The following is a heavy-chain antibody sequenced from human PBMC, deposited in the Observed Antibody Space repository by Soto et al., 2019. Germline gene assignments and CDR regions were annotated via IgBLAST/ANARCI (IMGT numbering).Heavy chain of an antibody. CDR1: GGSISSSSYY. V-gene: IGHV4-39*01. J-gene: IGHJ6*02. CDR2: IYYSGST. CDR3: ARTQGMDV. Sequence: NPSETLSLTCTVSGGSISSSSYYWGWIRQPPGKGLEWIGSIYYSGSTYYNPSLKSRVTISVDTSKNQFSLKLSSVTAADTAVYYCARTQGMDVWGQGTTVTVSS.